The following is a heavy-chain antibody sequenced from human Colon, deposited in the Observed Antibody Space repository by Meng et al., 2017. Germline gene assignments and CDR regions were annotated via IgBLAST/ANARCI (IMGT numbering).Heavy chain of an antibody. D-gene: IGHD5-18*01. J-gene: IGHJ4*02. CDR1: GFTFSSYG. CDR3: ARDYTRSRCSYGWGY. Sequence: GESLKISCAASGFTFSSYGMHWVRQAPGKGLEWVAVIWYDGSNTYYADSVKGRFTISRDNSKNTLYLQMSSLRAEDTAVYYCARDYTRSRCSYGWGYWGQGTLVTVSS. CDR2: IWYDGSNT. V-gene: IGHV3-33*01.